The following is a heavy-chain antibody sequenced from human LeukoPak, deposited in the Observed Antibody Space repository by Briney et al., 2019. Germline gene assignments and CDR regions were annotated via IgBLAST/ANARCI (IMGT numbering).Heavy chain of an antibody. Sequence: GGSLRLSCAASGFTFSDYYMSWIRQAPGKGLEWVSYISSSSSYTNYADSVKGRFTISRDNAKNSLYLQMNSLRAEDTAVYYSARDCSSTSCYVAYYYYGMDVWGQGTTVTVSS. CDR2: ISSSSSYT. CDR3: ARDCSSTSCYVAYYYYGMDV. D-gene: IGHD2-2*01. CDR1: GFTFSDYY. V-gene: IGHV3-11*05. J-gene: IGHJ6*02.